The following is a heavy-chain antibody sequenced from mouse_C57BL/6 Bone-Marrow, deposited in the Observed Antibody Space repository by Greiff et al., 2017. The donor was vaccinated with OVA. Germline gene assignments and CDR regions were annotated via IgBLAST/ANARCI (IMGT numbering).Heavy chain of an antibody. J-gene: IGHJ4*01. CDR2: IHPNSGST. D-gene: IGHD1-1*01. Sequence: VQLQQPGAELVKPGASVKLSCKASGYTFTSYWMHWVKQRPGQGLEWIGMIHPNSGSTNYNEKFKSKATLTVDKSSSTAYMQLSSLTSEDSAVYYCARSPPYGSTLYAMDYWGQGTSVTVSS. CDR3: ARSPPYGSTLYAMDY. CDR1: GYTFTSYW. V-gene: IGHV1-64*01.